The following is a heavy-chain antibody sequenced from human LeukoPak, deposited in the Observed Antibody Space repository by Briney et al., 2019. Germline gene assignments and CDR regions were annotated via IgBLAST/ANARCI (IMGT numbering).Heavy chain of an antibody. CDR1: RFTFDNYA. J-gene: IGHJ4*02. CDR3: ARGGYPRQYYFDY. D-gene: IGHD5-12*01. CDR2: IKQDGSEK. V-gene: IGHV3-7*01. Sequence: GSLRLSCAASRFTFDNYAMGWVRQAPGKGLEWVANIKQDGSEKYYVDSVKGRFTISRDNAKNSLYLQMNSLRAEDTAVYYCARGGYPRQYYFDYWGQGTLVTVSS.